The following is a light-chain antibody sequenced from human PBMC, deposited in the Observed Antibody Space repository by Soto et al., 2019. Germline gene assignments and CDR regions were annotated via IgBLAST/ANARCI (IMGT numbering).Light chain of an antibody. CDR1: QSISSY. CDR3: HQRSTWPFT. CDR2: DAS. Sequence: EIVLTQSPATLSLSPGERATLSSRASQSISSYLAWDQQKPDQAPRLLIYDASNRATGIPARFSGSGSGTDFTLTISSLEPEDFAVYYCHQRSTWPFTFGPGTKVDIK. J-gene: IGKJ3*01. V-gene: IGKV3-11*01.